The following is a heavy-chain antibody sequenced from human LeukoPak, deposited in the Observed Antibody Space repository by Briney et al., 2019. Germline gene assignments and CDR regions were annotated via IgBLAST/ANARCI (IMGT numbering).Heavy chain of an antibody. Sequence: PGGSLRLSCAASGFTFSTYNMNWVRQAPGKGLEWVSYISSSGSTKYYADSVKGRFTISRDNVKNSLFLQMNSLSDEDTAVYYCAREVPHRGFYYGMDVWGQGTTVTVSS. CDR3: AREVPHRGFYYGMDV. CDR1: GFTFSTYN. V-gene: IGHV3-48*02. J-gene: IGHJ6*02. CDR2: ISSSGSTK.